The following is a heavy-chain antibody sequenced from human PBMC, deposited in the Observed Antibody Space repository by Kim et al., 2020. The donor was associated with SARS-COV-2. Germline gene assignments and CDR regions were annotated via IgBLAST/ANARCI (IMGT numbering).Heavy chain of an antibody. V-gene: IGHV3-30*01. CDR3: AREGPPAGTTHYYYYYYMDV. Sequence: GRFTISRDNSKNTLYLQMNSLRAEDTAVYYCAREGPPAGTTHYYYYYYMDVWGKGTTVTVSS. D-gene: IGHD1-7*01. J-gene: IGHJ6*03.